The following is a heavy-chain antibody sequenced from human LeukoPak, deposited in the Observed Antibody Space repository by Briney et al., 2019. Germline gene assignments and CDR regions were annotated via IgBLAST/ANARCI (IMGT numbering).Heavy chain of an antibody. Sequence: TGGSLRLSCAASGFTFSSYSMNWVRQAPGKGLEWVSSISSSSSYIYYADSVKGRFTISRDNAKNSLYLQMNSLRAEDTAVYYCARDGQWLVGYFDYWGQGTLVTVSS. CDR3: ARDGQWLVGYFDY. J-gene: IGHJ4*02. D-gene: IGHD6-19*01. CDR2: ISSSSSYI. V-gene: IGHV3-21*01. CDR1: GFTFSSYS.